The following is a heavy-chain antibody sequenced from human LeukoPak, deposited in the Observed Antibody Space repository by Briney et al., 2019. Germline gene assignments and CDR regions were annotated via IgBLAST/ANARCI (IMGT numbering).Heavy chain of an antibody. CDR3: AREAGGVFGVVIYYFEY. J-gene: IGHJ4*02. CDR2: ISSSSSYI. V-gene: IGHV3-21*01. Sequence: GGSLRLSCAASGFTFSSYSMNWVRQAPGKGLEWVSSISSSSSYIYYADSVKGRFTISRDNAKNSLYLQMNSLRAEDTAVYYCAREAGGVFGVVIYYFEYWGQGTLVTVSS. CDR1: GFTFSSYS. D-gene: IGHD3-3*01.